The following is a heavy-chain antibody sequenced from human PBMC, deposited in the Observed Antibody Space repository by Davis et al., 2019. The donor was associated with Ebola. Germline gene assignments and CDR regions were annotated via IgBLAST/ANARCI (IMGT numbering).Heavy chain of an antibody. CDR1: GGSIASSKYY. J-gene: IGHJ4*02. CDR2: IYHSGST. Sequence: GSLRLSCTVSGGSIASSKYYCGWIRQPPGKELEWIGYIYHSGSTIYNPSLKSRVTISIDTSKNQFSLKLSSVTAADTALYFCARVLGNGDLLLDYWGQGTLVTVSS. D-gene: IGHD4-17*01. CDR3: ARVLGNGDLLLDY. V-gene: IGHV4-61*05.